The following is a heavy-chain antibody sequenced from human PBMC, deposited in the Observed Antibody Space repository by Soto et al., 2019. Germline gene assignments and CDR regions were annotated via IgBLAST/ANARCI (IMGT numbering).Heavy chain of an antibody. J-gene: IGHJ4*02. Sequence: QVQLVQSGAEVKKPGSSVKVSCKASGGTFSSYTISWVRQAPGQGLEWMGRIIPILGIANYAQKFQGRVTITADKSTSTAYMELSSLRSEDTAVYYCARNRRLGYSYGYGLSYWGQGTLVTVSS. CDR1: GGTFSSYT. CDR3: ARNRRLGYSYGYGLSY. D-gene: IGHD5-18*01. CDR2: IIPILGIA. V-gene: IGHV1-69*02.